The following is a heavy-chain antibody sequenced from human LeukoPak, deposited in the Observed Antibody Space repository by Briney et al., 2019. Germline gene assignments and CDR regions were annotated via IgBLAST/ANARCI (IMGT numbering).Heavy chain of an antibody. CDR3: AKAQAYCNEDYYGMDV. D-gene: IGHD1-1*01. CDR2: IRGSGGST. CDR1: GFTFSSYA. V-gene: IGHV3-23*01. J-gene: IGHJ6*02. Sequence: PGGSLRLSCAASGFTFSSYAMSWVRQAPGKGLEWVSSIRGSGGSTYYADSVKGRFTISRDNSKNTLYLQMNSLRAEDTAVYYCAKAQAYCNEDYYGMDVWGQGTTVTVSS.